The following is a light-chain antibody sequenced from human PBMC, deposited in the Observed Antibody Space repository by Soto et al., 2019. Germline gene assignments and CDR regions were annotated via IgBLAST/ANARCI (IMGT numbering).Light chain of an antibody. CDR2: GAF. Sequence: EIVLTQSPATQSLSPGEGATRSCRASPSVTNFLAWYQQKPGQAPRLLIYGAFNRATGIPARFSGSGSGTDFTLTISSLEPEDSAVYYCQQRNVWPPVTFGQGTRLEI. CDR1: PSVTNF. J-gene: IGKJ5*01. CDR3: QQRNVWPPVT. V-gene: IGKV3-11*01.